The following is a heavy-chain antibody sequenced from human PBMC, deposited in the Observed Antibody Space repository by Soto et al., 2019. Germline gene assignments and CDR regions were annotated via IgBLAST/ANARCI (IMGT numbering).Heavy chain of an antibody. V-gene: IGHV4-31*03. CDR2: IYYSGTT. CDR1: GGSVSSGGYY. D-gene: IGHD2-8*01. CDR3: ARRALPQCINGVCYKDGFWDY. J-gene: IGHJ4*02. Sequence: TLSLTCTVSGGSVSSGGYYWSWIREHPGAGLEWIGYIYYSGTTYFNPSLKSRASISLDTSKNEFSLKLTSVTAADTAVYYCARRALPQCINGVCYKDGFWDYWGQGALVTVSS.